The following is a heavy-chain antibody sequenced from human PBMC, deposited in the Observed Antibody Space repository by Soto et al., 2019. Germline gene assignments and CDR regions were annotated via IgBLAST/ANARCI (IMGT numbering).Heavy chain of an antibody. J-gene: IGHJ6*02. Sequence: ASVKVSCKASGYTFINYVVSWVLQAPGQGLEWMGWISAYNGDKKYAQNVQGRVTLTTDTSTSTAYMEMRTLRSDDTAAYYCAREGPHIPSVGDVWGQGTTVTVSS. V-gene: IGHV1-18*01. CDR3: AREGPHIPSVGDV. CDR2: ISAYNGDK. D-gene: IGHD2-21*01. CDR1: GYTFINYV.